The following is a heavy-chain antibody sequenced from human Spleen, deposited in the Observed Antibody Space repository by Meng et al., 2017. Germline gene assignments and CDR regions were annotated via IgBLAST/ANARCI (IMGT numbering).Heavy chain of an antibody. CDR3: ARDEDISAAGKLFGDY. V-gene: IGHV1-18*01. CDR1: GYPFITYG. CDR2: ISTYNGNT. Sequence: VSLVPSGAEAKKPGASVKVSCKASGYPFITYGITWGRQAPGQGLEWMGWISTYNGNTDYAQKLQGRVTMTTDTSTSTAYMELTSLSSDDTAVYYCARDEDISAAGKLFGDYWGQGTLVTVSS. J-gene: IGHJ4*02. D-gene: IGHD6-25*01.